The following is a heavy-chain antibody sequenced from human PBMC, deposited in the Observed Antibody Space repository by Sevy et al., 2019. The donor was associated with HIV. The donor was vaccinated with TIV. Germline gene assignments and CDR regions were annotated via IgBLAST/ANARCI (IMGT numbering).Heavy chain of an antibody. CDR1: GFTFSSYA. CDR2: ISYDGSNK. Sequence: GGSLRLSCAASGFTFSSYAMHWVRQAPGKGLEWVAVISYDGSNKYYADSVKGRLTISRDNSKNTLYLQMNSLRAEDTAVYYCARAISLRYFDWLLYYYYYYMDVWGKGTTVTVSS. J-gene: IGHJ6*03. CDR3: ARAISLRYFDWLLYYYYYYMDV. V-gene: IGHV3-30-3*01. D-gene: IGHD3-9*01.